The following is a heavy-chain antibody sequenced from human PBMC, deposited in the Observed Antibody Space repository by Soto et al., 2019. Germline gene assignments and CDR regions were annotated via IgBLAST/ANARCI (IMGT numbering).Heavy chain of an antibody. CDR2: INPSGGST. J-gene: IGHJ6*04. CDR3: ARADDCPAGMKV. Sequence: GASAKVSCKASGDTFTSYYMHWVRQAPGQVLEWIGIINPSGGSTSYAQKFQGRANMTRDTSTSTVYMELSSLRSENTAVYYCARADDCPAGMKVWGEGSRVNASS. D-gene: IGHD2-21*02. V-gene: IGHV1-46*01. CDR1: GDTFTSYY.